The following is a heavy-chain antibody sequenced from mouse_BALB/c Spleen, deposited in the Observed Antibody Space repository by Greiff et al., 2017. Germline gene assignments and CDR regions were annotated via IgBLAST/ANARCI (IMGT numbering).Heavy chain of an antibody. CDR1: GYAFSSSW. J-gene: IGHJ3*01. D-gene: IGHD1-1*01. V-gene: IGHV1-82*01. Sequence: ESGPELVKPGASVKISCKASGYAFSSSWMNWVKQRPGQGLEWIGRIYPGDGDTNYNGKFKGKATLTADKSSSTAYMQLSSLTSVDSAVYFCAREYGSGFAYWGQGTLVTVSA. CDR3: AREYGSGFAY. CDR2: IYPGDGDT.